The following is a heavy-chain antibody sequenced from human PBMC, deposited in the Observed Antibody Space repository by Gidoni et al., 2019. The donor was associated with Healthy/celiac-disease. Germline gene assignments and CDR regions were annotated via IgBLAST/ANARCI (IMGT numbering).Heavy chain of an antibody. CDR1: GLTFRSYG. D-gene: IGHD3-3*01. Sequence: QVQLVESGGGVVQPGRSLRLSCAASGLTFRSYGLHWVRQAPGKGLEWVAVIWYDGSNKYYADSVKGRFTISRDNSKNTLYLQMNSLRAEDTAVYYCARDSEVLRFLEWLPNYFDYWGQGTLVTVSS. CDR3: ARDSEVLRFLEWLPNYFDY. J-gene: IGHJ4*02. CDR2: IWYDGSNK. V-gene: IGHV3-33*01.